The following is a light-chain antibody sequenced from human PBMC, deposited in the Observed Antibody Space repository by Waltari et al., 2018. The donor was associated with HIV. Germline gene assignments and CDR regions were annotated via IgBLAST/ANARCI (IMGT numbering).Light chain of an antibody. CDR2: DVS. J-gene: IGLJ1*01. V-gene: IGLV2-11*01. Sequence: QSALTQPRSVSGSPGQSVTISCTGPSSDVGGYNYVSWYQHHPGKAPKVMIYDVSKRPSGVPDRFSGSKSGNTASLTISGLQAEDEADYYCCSYAGSYTYVFGTGTEVIVL. CDR1: SSDVGGYNY. CDR3: CSYAGSYTYV.